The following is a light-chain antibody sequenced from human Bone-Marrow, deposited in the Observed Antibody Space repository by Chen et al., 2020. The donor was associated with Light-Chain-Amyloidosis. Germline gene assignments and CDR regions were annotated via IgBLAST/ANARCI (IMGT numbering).Light chain of an antibody. V-gene: IGLV2-14*01. CDR2: EVT. J-gene: IGLJ1*01. Sequence: SALTQPASVSGTPGQSITRSCTGTSSDVGGDNHVSWYQQHPDKAPKLMIYEVTNRPSWVPDRFSGSKSDNTASLTISGLQTEDEADYFCSSYTITNSLVFGSGTRVTVL. CDR1: SSDVGGDNH. CDR3: SSYTITNSLV.